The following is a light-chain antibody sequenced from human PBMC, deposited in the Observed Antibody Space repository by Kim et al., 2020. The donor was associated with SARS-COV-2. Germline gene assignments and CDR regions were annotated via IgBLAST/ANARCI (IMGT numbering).Light chain of an antibody. CDR3: QQYGSSPQIT. J-gene: IGKJ4*01. CDR2: DAS. Sequence: PGERANLSCGSSQGVSSSYLAWYQQKPGLAPRLLIYDASSRATGIPDRFSGSGSGTDFTLTISRLEPEDFAVYYCQQYGSSPQITFGGGTKVDIK. CDR1: QGVSSSY. V-gene: IGKV3D-20*01.